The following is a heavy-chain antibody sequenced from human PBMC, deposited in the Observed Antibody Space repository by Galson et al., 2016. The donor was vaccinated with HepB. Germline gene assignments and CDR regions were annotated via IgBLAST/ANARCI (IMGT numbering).Heavy chain of an antibody. CDR2: ITRSGDAT. V-gene: IGHV3-23*01. CDR1: GFSFSNSG. J-gene: IGHJ4*02. D-gene: IGHD3-16*01. CDR3: GKHGGFDY. Sequence: SLRLSCAASGFSFSNSGMSWVRQAPGRGLEWVSGITRSGDATRYADFVKGRFTISRDNSKNTLYLYMNNLTAGDTAIYYCGKHGGFDYWGQEALVTVSS.